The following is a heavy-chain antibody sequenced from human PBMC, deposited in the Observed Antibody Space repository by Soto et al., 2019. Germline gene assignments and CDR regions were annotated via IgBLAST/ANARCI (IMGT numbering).Heavy chain of an antibody. CDR3: ARDLNNYDVWGGYLDSDWFDP. V-gene: IGHV3-7*01. CDR1: GFTFSRFW. J-gene: IGHJ5*02. D-gene: IGHD3-3*01. CDR2: RKRDGVEK. Sequence: GGSLSLSCAASGFTFSRFWMSWVRQAPGKGLEWVGNRKRDGVEKYCVGSVKGRFSSSIDNAKNSLYRQMNSLSAEDTAVYYCARDLNNYDVWGGYLDSDWFDPGGQGTLVTVS.